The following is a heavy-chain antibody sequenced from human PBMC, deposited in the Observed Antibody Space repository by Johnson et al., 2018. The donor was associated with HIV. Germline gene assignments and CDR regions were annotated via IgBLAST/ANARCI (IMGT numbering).Heavy chain of an antibody. D-gene: IGHD2-15*01. J-gene: IGHJ3*02. CDR3: ARERYGSQAIDGFDI. V-gene: IGHV3-30-3*01. CDR1: GFTFSDYY. Sequence: QVQLVESGGGVVQPGGSLRLSCAASGFTFSDYYMSWIRQAPGKGLEWVAVISYHGSNKYYADSVKGRFTISRDNSKNTLYLQMNSLRAEDTAVYYCARERYGSQAIDGFDIWGQGTMVTVSS. CDR2: ISYHGSNK.